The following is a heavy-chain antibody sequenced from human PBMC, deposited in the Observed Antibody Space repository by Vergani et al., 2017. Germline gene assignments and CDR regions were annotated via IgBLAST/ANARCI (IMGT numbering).Heavy chain of an antibody. J-gene: IGHJ3*02. CDR3: AEVPGYCSSTSCYLVRVDAFDI. Sequence: QVQLVQSGAEVKKPGSSVKVSCKASGGIFSSYAISWVRQAPGQGLEWMGGIIPIFGTANYAQKFQGRVTITADESTSTAYMELSSLRSEDTAVYYGAEVPGYCSSTSCYLVRVDAFDIWGQGTMVTVSS. D-gene: IGHD2-2*01. CDR1: GGIFSSYA. CDR2: IIPIFGTA. V-gene: IGHV1-69*01.